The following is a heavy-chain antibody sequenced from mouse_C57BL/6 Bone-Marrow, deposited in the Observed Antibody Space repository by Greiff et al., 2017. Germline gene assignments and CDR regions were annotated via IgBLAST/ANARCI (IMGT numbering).Heavy chain of an antibody. V-gene: IGHV1-55*01. D-gene: IGHD1-1*01. CDR1: GYTFTSYW. CDR2: IYPGSGST. CDR3: ARNYGSSFWFAY. J-gene: IGHJ3*01. Sequence: QVQLQQSGAELVKPGASVKMSCQASGYTFTSYWITWVKQRPGQGLEWIGDIYPGSGSTTYNEKFKSKATLTVDTSSSTAYMQLSSLTSEDSAVYYCARNYGSSFWFAYWGQGTLVTVSA.